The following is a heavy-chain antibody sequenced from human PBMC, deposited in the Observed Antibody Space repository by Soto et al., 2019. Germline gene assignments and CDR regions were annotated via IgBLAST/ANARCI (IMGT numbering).Heavy chain of an antibody. D-gene: IGHD2-21*01. CDR1: GYTFTNHG. V-gene: IGHV1-18*04. CDR3: ARDFYPVAYFFDY. CDR2: VSGYNDKT. Sequence: GAELKKPGASVKVSCKASGYTFTNHGISWVRQAPGQGLEWVGWVSGYNDKTKSAQKFQGRVTMTTDTSTNTAYMELRSLRSDDTAVYFCARDFYPVAYFFDYWGQGTLVTVSS. J-gene: IGHJ4*02.